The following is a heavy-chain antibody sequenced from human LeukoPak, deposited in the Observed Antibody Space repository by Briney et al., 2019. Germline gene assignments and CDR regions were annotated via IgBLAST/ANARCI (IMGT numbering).Heavy chain of an antibody. CDR3: TSSPYYGSGSR. CDR1: GYSFNSYW. CDR2: VYPDDSKT. D-gene: IGHD3-10*01. V-gene: IGHV5-51*01. J-gene: IGHJ4*02. Sequence: GESLKISCKGSGYSFNSYWIGWVRQTPGKGLEWIGIVYPDDSKTRYSPSFQGQVTISADKSISTAYLHWSSLKASDTAMYYCTSSPYYGSGSRWGQGTLVTVSS.